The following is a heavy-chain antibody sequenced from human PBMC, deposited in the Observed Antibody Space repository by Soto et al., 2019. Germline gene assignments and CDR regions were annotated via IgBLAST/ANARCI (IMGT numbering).Heavy chain of an antibody. CDR2: IYYTGST. V-gene: IGHV4-59*08. Sequence: QVQLQESGPGLVKPSETLSLTCTVSGGSINSYYWSWIRLPPAKGLEWIGYIYYTGSTNYNPSLKSRVTISVDTSKNQFSLKLASVTAADTAVYYCARLTKEVRGVRFDPWGQGTLVTVSS. D-gene: IGHD3-10*01. CDR1: GGSINSYY. CDR3: ARLTKEVRGVRFDP. J-gene: IGHJ5*02.